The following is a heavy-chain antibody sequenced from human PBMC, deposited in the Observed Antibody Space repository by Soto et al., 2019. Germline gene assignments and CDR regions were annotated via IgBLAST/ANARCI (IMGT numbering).Heavy chain of an antibody. V-gene: IGHV3-23*01. CDR2: ISGSGGST. CDR1: GFTFSSYA. D-gene: IGHD1-26*01. CDR3: AKDSSIVGATGQLSL. Sequence: EVQLLESGGGLVQPGGSLRLSCAASGFTFSSYAMSWVRQAPWKGLEWVSSISGSGGSTYYADSVKGRFTISRDNSKNTLYLQMNSLRAEDTAVYYCAKDSSIVGATGQLSLWGQGNMVTVSA. J-gene: IGHJ4*02.